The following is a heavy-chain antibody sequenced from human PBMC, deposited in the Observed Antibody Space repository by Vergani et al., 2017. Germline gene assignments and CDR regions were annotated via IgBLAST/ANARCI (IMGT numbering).Heavy chain of an antibody. CDR2: IYYNGST. Sequence: QLQLQESGPGLVKPSETLSLTCTVSGGSISSSSYYWGWIRQPPGKGLEWIGSIYYNGSTYYNPSIQSRVTIAVDTSKNQFSLKLSSVTAADTAVYYCARDGQGSIAGAGRNWFDPWGQGTLVTVSS. D-gene: IGHD6-19*01. CDR3: ARDGQGSIAGAGRNWFDP. J-gene: IGHJ5*02. V-gene: IGHV4-39*07. CDR1: GGSISSSSYY.